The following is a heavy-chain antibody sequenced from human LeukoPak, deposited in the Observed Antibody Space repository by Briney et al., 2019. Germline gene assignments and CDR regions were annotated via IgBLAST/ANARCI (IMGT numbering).Heavy chain of an antibody. CDR3: ARGLYYYDSSGYYEYYFDY. J-gene: IGHJ4*02. V-gene: IGHV3-30*03. CDR1: GFTFSSYW. Sequence: GGSLRLSCAASGFTFSSYWMHWVRQAPGKGLEWVAVISYDGSNKYYADSVKGRFTISRDNSKNTLYLQMNSLRAEDTAVYYCARGLYYYDSSGYYEYYFDYWGQGTLVTVSS. CDR2: ISYDGSNK. D-gene: IGHD3-22*01.